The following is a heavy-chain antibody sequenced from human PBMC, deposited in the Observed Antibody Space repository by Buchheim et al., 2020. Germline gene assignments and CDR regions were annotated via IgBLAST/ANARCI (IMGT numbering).Heavy chain of an antibody. CDR1: GGTFSSYT. Sequence: QVQLVQSGAEMKKPGSSVKVSCKASGGTFSSYTITWVRQARGQGLEWMGGIIPDLNIVKYGQKFQGRVTITADESTSTAYMELSNLRSEDTAVYYCARGGPSSSRFYYYYYMDVWGKGTT. D-gene: IGHD6-6*01. CDR2: IIPDLNIV. CDR3: ARGGPSSSRFYYYYYMDV. V-gene: IGHV1-69*01. J-gene: IGHJ6*03.